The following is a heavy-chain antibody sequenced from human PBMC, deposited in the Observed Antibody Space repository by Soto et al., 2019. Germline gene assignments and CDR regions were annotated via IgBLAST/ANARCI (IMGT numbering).Heavy chain of an antibody. CDR1: GFTFSAYG. CDR3: AKGQLYIRGVIRNWFDL. V-gene: IGHV3-30*18. D-gene: IGHD3-10*01. Sequence: GGSLRLSCEVSGFTFSAYGMHWVRQAPGKGLEWVAAISHDGTNKNYGDSVKGRFTISRDNSKKTLYLQMNSLRPEDTALYYCAKGQLYIRGVIRNWFDLWGQGTLVTVSS. CDR2: ISHDGTNK. J-gene: IGHJ5*02.